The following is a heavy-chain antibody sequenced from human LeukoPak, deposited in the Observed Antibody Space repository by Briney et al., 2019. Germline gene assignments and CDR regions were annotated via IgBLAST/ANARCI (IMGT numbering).Heavy chain of an antibody. CDR2: ISGSGGST. D-gene: IGHD6-13*01. CDR3: AKDPVRSGPLAAAPRDP. J-gene: IGHJ5*02. CDR1: GFTFSSYA. V-gene: IGHV3-23*01. Sequence: GGSLRLSCAASGFTFSSYAMSWVRQAPGKGLEWVSAISGSGGSTYYADSVKGRFTISRDNSKNTLYLQMNSLRAEDTAVYYCAKDPVRSGPLAAAPRDPWGQGTLVTVSS.